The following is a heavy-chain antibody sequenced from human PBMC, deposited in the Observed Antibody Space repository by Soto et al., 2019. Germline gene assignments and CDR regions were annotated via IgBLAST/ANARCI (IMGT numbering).Heavy chain of an antibody. J-gene: IGHJ6*02. CDR3: TTDQLVRGVKYYYYYGMDV. CDR1: GFTFSNAW. V-gene: IGHV3-15*07. CDR2: IKSKTDGGTT. D-gene: IGHD3-10*01. Sequence: GGSLRLSCAASGFTFSNAWMNWVRQAPGKGLEWVGRIKSKTDGGTTDYAAPVKGRFTISRDDSKNTLYLQMNSLKTEDTAVYYCTTDQLVRGVKYYYYYGMDVWGQGTTVTVSS.